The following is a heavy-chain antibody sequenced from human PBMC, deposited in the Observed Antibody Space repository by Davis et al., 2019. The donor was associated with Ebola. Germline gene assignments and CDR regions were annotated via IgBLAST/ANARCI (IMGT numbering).Heavy chain of an antibody. J-gene: IGHJ3*02. CDR2: INWNGNFI. D-gene: IGHD5-12*01. Sequence: SLKISCAASGFSFDGYAMYWVRQAPGRGLDWVSTINWNGNFIDYADSVKGRFSVSRDNGKNSLYLQMNSLRADDTALYYCAKAAFRGYEYGGDALDILGRGTMVTVSS. V-gene: IGHV3-9*01. CDR1: GFSFDGYA. CDR3: AKAAFRGYEYGGDALDI.